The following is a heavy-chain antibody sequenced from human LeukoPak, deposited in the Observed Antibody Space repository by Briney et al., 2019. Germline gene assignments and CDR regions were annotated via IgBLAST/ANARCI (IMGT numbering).Heavy chain of an antibody. V-gene: IGHV3-30*02. CDR1: GFTFNKYG. CDR3: AKDVYSCSSGSSHTYYYYMDV. Sequence: GGSLRLSCAASGFTFNKYGMHWVRQAPGKELVWVAFVRYDGSKKYYADSVEGRFTISRDDSKNTVYLQMNCLRVDDTAVYYCAKDVYSCSSGSSHTYYYYMDVWGKGTTVTVS. D-gene: IGHD2-15*01. J-gene: IGHJ6*03. CDR2: VRYDGSKK.